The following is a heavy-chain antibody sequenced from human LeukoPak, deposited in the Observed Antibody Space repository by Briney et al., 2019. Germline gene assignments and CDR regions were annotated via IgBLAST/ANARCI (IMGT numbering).Heavy chain of an antibody. J-gene: IGHJ3*02. CDR2: ISSSSSYI. Sequence: GGSLRLSCAASGFTFSSYSMNWVRQAPGKGLEWVSSISSSSSYIYYADSVKGRFTISRDNSKNTLYLQMNSLRAEDTAVYYCARRSGIAVAGDDAFDIWGQGTMVTVSS. CDR1: GFTFSSYS. CDR3: ARRSGIAVAGDDAFDI. D-gene: IGHD6-19*01. V-gene: IGHV3-21*01.